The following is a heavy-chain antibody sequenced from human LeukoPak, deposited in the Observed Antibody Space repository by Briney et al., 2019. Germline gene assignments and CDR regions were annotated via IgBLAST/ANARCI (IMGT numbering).Heavy chain of an antibody. J-gene: IGHJ4*02. CDR2: INPSGGST. D-gene: IGHD3-22*01. CDR3: ARAPEYYHDSSGYYPFY. Sequence: ASVKVSCKASGYTFTSYYMHWVRQAPGQGLEWMGIINPSGGSTSYAQKFQGRVTMTRDTSTSTVYMELSSLRSEDTAVYYCARAPEYYHDSSGYYPFYWGQGTLVTVSS. CDR1: GYTFTSYY. V-gene: IGHV1-46*01.